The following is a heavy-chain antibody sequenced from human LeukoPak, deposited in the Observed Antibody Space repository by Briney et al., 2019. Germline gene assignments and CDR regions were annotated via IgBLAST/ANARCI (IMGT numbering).Heavy chain of an antibody. CDR1: GYTFTSYA. J-gene: IGHJ4*02. V-gene: IGHV3-23*01. D-gene: IGHD6-13*01. CDR2: IMGSGVGT. Sequence: GESLKISCKGSGYTFTSYAMNWVRQAPGKGLEWISAIMGSGVGTYYADSVKGRFTISRDNSKNTLYLQVNSLRAEDTAVYYCAKGRGDYSSSYLIWGQGTLVTVSP. CDR3: AKGRGDYSSSYLI.